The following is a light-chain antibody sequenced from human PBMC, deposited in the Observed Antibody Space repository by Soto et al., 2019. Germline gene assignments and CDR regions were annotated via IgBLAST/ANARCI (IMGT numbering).Light chain of an antibody. CDR1: QSVRSSL. Sequence: EIVLTQSPGTLSLSPGERATLSCRASQSVRSSLIGWYQQKPGQAPRLLIHGASSRAGGIPDRFSGTGSGTDFTLTISRLEPEDFAVYYCQQYGSSPLTFGGGTKVEIK. CDR3: QQYGSSPLT. CDR2: GAS. V-gene: IGKV3-20*01. J-gene: IGKJ4*01.